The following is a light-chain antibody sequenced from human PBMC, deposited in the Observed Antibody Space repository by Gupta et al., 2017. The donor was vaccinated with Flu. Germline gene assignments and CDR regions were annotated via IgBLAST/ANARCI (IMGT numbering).Light chain of an antibody. Sequence: DIQLTQSPSTLSASVGDRVTITCRASQSISNWLAWYQQKPGKAPKLLIYKASSLERGVPSRFSGSGSGTEFTLTISSLQPDDFATYSCQQYDSFPPTFDQGTRLEIK. CDR3: QQYDSFPPT. J-gene: IGKJ2*01. CDR1: QSISNW. CDR2: KAS. V-gene: IGKV1-5*03.